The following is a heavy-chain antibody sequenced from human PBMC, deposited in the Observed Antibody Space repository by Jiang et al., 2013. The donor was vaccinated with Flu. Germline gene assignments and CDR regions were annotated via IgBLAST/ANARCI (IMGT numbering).Heavy chain of an antibody. CDR3: ARGNRAPYFDY. Sequence: IGWVRQMPGKGLEWMGIIYPGDSDTRYSPSFQGQVTISADKSISTAYLQWSSLKASDTAMYYCARGNRAPYFDYWGQGTLVTVSS. CDR2: IYPGDSDT. V-gene: IGHV5-51*01. J-gene: IGHJ4*02. D-gene: IGHD1-14*01.